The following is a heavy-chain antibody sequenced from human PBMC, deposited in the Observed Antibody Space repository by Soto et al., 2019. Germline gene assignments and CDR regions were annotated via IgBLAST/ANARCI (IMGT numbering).Heavy chain of an antibody. J-gene: IGHJ4*02. V-gene: IGHV3-30-3*01. Sequence: QVQLVESGGGVVQPGRSLRLSCAAPGCRFSISPMHWVRQAPGKGPEWEALISYDGTNKFYADSVKGRFTISRDHSKSALYLQVDSLRPEDAAVYYYASDSKTSGGQHWALNYFDSWGQGPLVTV. D-gene: IGHD7-27*01. CDR2: ISYDGTNK. CDR3: ASDSKTSGGQHWALNYFDS. CDR1: GCRFSISP.